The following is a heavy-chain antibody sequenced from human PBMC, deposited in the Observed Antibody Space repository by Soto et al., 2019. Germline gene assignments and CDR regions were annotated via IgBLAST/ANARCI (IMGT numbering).Heavy chain of an antibody. D-gene: IGHD2-15*01. Sequence: SETLSLTCTVSGVSISRYFWSWIRQPPGKGLEWIGNIYYSGSTNSNLSLKSRATISLDTSKNQFSLRLTSVTAADTAVYYCARASGCSDGSCAFDPWGQGTLVTVSS. V-gene: IGHV4-59*01. CDR1: GVSISRYF. J-gene: IGHJ5*02. CDR3: ARASGCSDGSCAFDP. CDR2: IYYSGST.